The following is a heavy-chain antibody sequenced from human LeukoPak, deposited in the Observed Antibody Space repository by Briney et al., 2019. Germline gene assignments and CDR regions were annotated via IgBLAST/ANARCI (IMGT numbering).Heavy chain of an antibody. V-gene: IGHV4-59*01. CDR1: GGSISSYY. J-gene: IGHJ4*02. CDR3: ARGKSITMIVVD. D-gene: IGHD3-22*01. CDR2: IYYSGST. Sequence: SETLSLTCTVSGGSISSYYWSWIWQPPGKGLEWIGYIYYSGSTNYNPSLKSRVTISVDTSKNQFSLKLSSVTAADTAVYYCARGKSITMIVVDWGQGTLVTVSS.